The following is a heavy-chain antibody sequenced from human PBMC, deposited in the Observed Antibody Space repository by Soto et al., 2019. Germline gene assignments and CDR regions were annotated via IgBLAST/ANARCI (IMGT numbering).Heavy chain of an antibody. CDR3: AKDTAMVEYNWFDP. CDR2: IIPIFGTA. CDR1: GGSFNRHT. D-gene: IGHD5-18*01. J-gene: IGHJ5*02. Sequence: QVQLVQSGAEVRKPGSSVRVSCKASGGSFNRHTISWVRQAPGQGLEWMGGIIPIFGTANHAQKFQGRVTIIADESTSTVYMELSSLRSEDTAVYYCAKDTAMVEYNWFDPWGQGTLVTVSS. V-gene: IGHV1-69*01.